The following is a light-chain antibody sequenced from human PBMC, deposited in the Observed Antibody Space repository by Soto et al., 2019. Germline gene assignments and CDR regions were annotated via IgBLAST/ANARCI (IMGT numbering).Light chain of an antibody. J-gene: IGKJ1*01. CDR3: QQYNNWPRT. V-gene: IGKV3-15*01. CDR1: QSVSSN. CDR2: GAS. Sequence: EIVMTQSPATLSVSPGERATLSCRASQSVSSNLAWYQRKPGQAPRLLIYGASTRATGIPDRFSGSGSGTEFTLTISSLQSEDFAVYYCQQYNNWPRTFGQGTKV.